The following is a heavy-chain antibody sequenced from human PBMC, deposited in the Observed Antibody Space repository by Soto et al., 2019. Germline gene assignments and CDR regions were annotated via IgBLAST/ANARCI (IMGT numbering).Heavy chain of an antibody. CDR2: ISGSGGST. J-gene: IGHJ3*02. Sequence: PVGSLRLSCASSVFTFSSYAMSCVRQAPGKGLEWVSAISGSGGSTYYADSVKGRFTISRDNSKNTLYLQMNSLRAEDTAVYYCAKDVTQDSSGYLINDAFDIWGQGTMVNVSS. CDR3: AKDVTQDSSGYLINDAFDI. CDR1: VFTFSSYA. D-gene: IGHD3-22*01. V-gene: IGHV3-23*01.